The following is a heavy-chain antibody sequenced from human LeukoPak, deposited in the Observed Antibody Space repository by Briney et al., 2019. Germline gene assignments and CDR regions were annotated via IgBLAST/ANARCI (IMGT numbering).Heavy chain of an antibody. CDR1: GYTFTGYY. CDR2: INPNSGGT. CDR3: ARVSIAVAGRFDY. J-gene: IGHJ4*02. D-gene: IGHD6-19*01. V-gene: IGHV1-2*02. Sequence: ASVKVSCKASGYTFTGYYMHWVRQAPGQGLEWMGWINPNSGGTNYAQKFQGRVTMTRDTSISTAYMELSSLRSEDTAVYYCARVSIAVAGRFDYWGQGTLVTVSS.